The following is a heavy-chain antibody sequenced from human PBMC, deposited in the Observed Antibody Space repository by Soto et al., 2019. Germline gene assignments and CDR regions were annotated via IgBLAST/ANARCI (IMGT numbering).Heavy chain of an antibody. J-gene: IGHJ5*02. CDR1: GGSIRSSSYY. V-gene: IGHV4-39*01. D-gene: IGHD6-6*01. CDR3: ARHTSIVNSRFDP. CDR2: IYYSGST. Sequence: PSETLSLTCTVSGGSIRSSSYYWGWIRQPPGKGLEWIGSIYYSGSTYYNPSLKSRVTISVDASKNQVSLKLSSVTAADTAVYYCARHTSIVNSRFDPWGQGTTVTVS.